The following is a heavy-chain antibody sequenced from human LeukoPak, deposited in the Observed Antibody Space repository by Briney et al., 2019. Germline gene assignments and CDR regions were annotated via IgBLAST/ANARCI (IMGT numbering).Heavy chain of an antibody. CDR2: VTTSTGKP. Sequence: ASVKVSCKASGYTFTVYSINWLRQAPGQGLEWMGWVTTSTGKPTYAQGFTGRFVFSLDTSVSTTYLHINSLKAEDTAVYYCARDASMINFDYWGQGSLVTVSS. J-gene: IGHJ4*02. CDR3: ARDASMINFDY. V-gene: IGHV7-4-1*02. D-gene: IGHD3-16*01. CDR1: GYTFTVYS.